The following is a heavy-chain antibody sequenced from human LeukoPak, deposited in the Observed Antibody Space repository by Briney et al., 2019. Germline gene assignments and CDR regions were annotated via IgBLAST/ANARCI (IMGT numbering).Heavy chain of an antibody. V-gene: IGHV1-8*01. J-gene: IGHJ4*02. Sequence: ALVKVSCKASGYTFTSYDINWVRQATGQGLEWMGWMNPNSGNTGYAQKFQGRVTMTRNTSISTAYMELSSLRSEDTAVYYCAREGWKLRYFDYWGQGTLVTVSS. CDR2: MNPNSGNT. CDR1: GYTFTSYD. D-gene: IGHD3-9*01. CDR3: AREGWKLRYFDY.